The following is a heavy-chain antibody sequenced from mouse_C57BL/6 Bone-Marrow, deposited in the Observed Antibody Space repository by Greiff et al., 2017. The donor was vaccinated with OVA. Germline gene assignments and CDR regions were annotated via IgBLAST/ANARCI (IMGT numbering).Heavy chain of an antibody. CDR1: GFTFSNYW. J-gene: IGHJ3*01. Sequence: EVKLVESGGGLVQPGGSMKLSCVASGFTFSNYWMNWVRQSPEKGLEWVAQIRLKSDNYATHYAESVKGRFTISRDDSTSSVYLQMNNLRAEDTGIYYCTANWEFAYWGQGTLVTVSA. CDR2: IRLKSDNYAT. V-gene: IGHV6-3*01. D-gene: IGHD4-1*01. CDR3: TANWEFAY.